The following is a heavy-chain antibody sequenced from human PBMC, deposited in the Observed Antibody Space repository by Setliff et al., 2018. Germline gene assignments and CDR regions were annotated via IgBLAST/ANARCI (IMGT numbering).Heavy chain of an antibody. CDR2: IYHSGST. V-gene: IGHV4-4*02. CDR1: GGSISSSNW. D-gene: IGHD6-19*01. Sequence: PSETLSLTCAVSGGSISSSNWWSWVRQPPGKGLEWIGEIYHSGSTNYNPSLKSRVTISVDKSKNQFSLKLSSVTAADTAVYYCARDSSAAVAGRGGWFDPWGQGTLVTVSS. CDR3: ARDSSAAVAGRGGWFDP. J-gene: IGHJ5*02.